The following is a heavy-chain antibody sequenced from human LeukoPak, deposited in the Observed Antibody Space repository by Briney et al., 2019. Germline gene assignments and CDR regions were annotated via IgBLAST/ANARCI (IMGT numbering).Heavy chain of an antibody. J-gene: IGHJ2*01. Sequence: ASVKVSCKASGYTFTSYYMHWVRQAPGQGLEWMGIINPSGGSTSYAQKFQGRVTMTRDTSTSTVYMELSSLRSEDTAVYYCARGSDTAIGGPGRYFDLWGRGTLVTVSS. CDR3: ARGSDTAIGGPGRYFDL. D-gene: IGHD5-18*01. CDR1: GYTFTSYY. CDR2: INPSGGST. V-gene: IGHV1-46*03.